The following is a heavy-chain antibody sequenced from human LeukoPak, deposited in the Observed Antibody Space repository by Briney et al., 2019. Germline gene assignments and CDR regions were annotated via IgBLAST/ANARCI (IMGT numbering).Heavy chain of an antibody. J-gene: IGHJ1*01. CDR3: ARGYCSSTICFQYFHH. Sequence: SETLSLTCTVSSDSISSSYWSWIRHPPGKGLEWIGYIYYSGSTNYNPSPKSRVAISVDTTKNQFSLKLNTVTAADTAVYYCARGYCSSTICFQYFHHWGQGTLVTVSS. CDR1: SDSISSSY. V-gene: IGHV4-59*01. D-gene: IGHD2-2*01. CDR2: IYYSGST.